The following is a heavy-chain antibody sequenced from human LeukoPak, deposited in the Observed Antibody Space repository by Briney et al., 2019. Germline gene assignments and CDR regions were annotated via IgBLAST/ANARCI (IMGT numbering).Heavy chain of an antibody. J-gene: IGHJ4*02. V-gene: IGHV4-61*01. CDR3: ARGVSDDSSGYYYDY. CDR1: GGSVSSGSYY. Sequence: SETLSLTCTVSGGSVSSGSYYWSWIRQPPGKGLEWIGYIYYSGSTNYNPSLKSRVTISVDTSKNQFSLKLSSVTAADTAVYYCARGVSDDSSGYYYDYWGQGTLVTVSS. D-gene: IGHD3-22*01. CDR2: IYYSGST.